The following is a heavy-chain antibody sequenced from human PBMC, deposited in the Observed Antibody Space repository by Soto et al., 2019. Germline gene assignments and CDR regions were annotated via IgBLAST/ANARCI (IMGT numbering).Heavy chain of an antibody. D-gene: IGHD3-9*01. V-gene: IGHV4-39*01. CDR2: IYYRGNT. CDR1: GDSINSDNYY. J-gene: IGHJ4*02. CDR3: ARLEGLATISYYFDY. Sequence: QLQLQESGPGLVKPSETLSLTCSVSGDSINSDNYYWGWIRQPPGKGLEWIGSIYYRGNTYYNPSPQPRVTISLDKSKSQFSLKLNSVTAADSAVYFCARLEGLATISYYFDYWGQGTLVTVSS.